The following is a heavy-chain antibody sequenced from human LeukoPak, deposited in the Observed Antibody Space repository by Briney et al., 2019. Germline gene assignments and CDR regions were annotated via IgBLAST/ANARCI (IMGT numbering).Heavy chain of an antibody. J-gene: IGHJ3*02. CDR1: GYTFTSHA. V-gene: IGHV7-4-1*02. Sequence: ASVKVSCKASGYTFTSHAMNWVRQAPGQGLEWMGWINTNTGNPTYAQGFTGRFVFSLDTSVSTAYLQISSLKAEDTAVYYCARGLFLGPRGTKYYYDSSGYYTFDIWGQGTMVTVSS. D-gene: IGHD3-22*01. CDR3: ARGLFLGPRGTKYYYDSSGYYTFDI. CDR2: INTNTGNP.